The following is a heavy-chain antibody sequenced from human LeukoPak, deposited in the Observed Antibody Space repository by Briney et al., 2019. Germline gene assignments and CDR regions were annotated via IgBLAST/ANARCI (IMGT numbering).Heavy chain of an antibody. CDR2: IKQDGSEK. V-gene: IGHV3-7*01. CDR3: ARVPITGTIG. Sequence: PGGSLRLSGAVSGFTFSSYSMSWVRQAPGKGLEWVANIKQDGSEKYYVDSVKGRFTISRDNAKNSLYLQMNSLRAEDTAVYYCARVPITGTIGWGQGTLVTVSS. D-gene: IGHD1-7*01. CDR1: GFTFSSYS. J-gene: IGHJ4*02.